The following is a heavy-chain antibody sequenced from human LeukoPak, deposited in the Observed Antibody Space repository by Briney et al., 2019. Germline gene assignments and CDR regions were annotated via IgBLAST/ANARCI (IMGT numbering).Heavy chain of an antibody. Sequence: PSETLSLTCTVSGGSISSGGYYWSWIRQHPGKGLEWIGYTYYSGSTYYNPSLKNQITMSVDTSKNQFSLNLSSVTAADTAVYFCARGSGYDCSSTSCSVPDLWGQGTLVTVSS. CDR1: GGSISSGGYY. J-gene: IGHJ5*02. D-gene: IGHD2-2*01. V-gene: IGHV4-31*01. CDR2: TYYSGST. CDR3: ARGSGYDCSSTSCSVPDL.